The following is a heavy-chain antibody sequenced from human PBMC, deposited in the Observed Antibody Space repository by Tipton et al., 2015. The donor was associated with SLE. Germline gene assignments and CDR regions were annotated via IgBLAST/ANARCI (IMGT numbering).Heavy chain of an antibody. CDR3: ARHRGYFTVSDYIDY. Sequence: TLSLTYTVSGDSIGTYYWNWIRQSPGKGLEWIGNVYYVGSTNYNPSLKGRVTISVATSKNQFSLKLRSVTAADTAVYYCARHRGYFTVSDYIDYWGQGTLVTVSS. CDR2: VYYVGST. V-gene: IGHV4-59*08. D-gene: IGHD2-8*01. CDR1: GDSIGTYY. J-gene: IGHJ4*02.